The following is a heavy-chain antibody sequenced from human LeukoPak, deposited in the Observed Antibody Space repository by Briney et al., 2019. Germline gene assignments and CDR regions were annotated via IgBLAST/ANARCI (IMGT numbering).Heavy chain of an antibody. CDR2: IKSKTDGGTT. Sequence: GGSLRLSCAASGFTFSNAWMSWVRQAPGKGLEWVGRIKSKTDGGTTDYAAPVKGRFTISRDDSKNTLYLQMNSLRAEDTAVYYCAKEDCSGGSCPLYYYYMDVWGKGTTVTVSS. CDR1: GFTFSNAW. D-gene: IGHD2-15*01. V-gene: IGHV3-15*01. CDR3: AKEDCSGGSCPLYYYYMDV. J-gene: IGHJ6*03.